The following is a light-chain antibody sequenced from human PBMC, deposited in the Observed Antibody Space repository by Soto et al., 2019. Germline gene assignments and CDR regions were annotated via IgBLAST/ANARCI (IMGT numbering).Light chain of an antibody. J-gene: IGKJ4*01. CDR1: HDIGKS. Sequence: DLQMTQSPPSLSAYVGDRVTVTCRANHDIGKSLAWYQQRPGKSPRLLIYDASTLQSGVTPRFSGSGSGTDFTLVISSLRPEDVATYYCQKYNSDLLTFGGGTKVEVK. CDR3: QKYNSDLLT. CDR2: DAS. V-gene: IGKV1-27*01.